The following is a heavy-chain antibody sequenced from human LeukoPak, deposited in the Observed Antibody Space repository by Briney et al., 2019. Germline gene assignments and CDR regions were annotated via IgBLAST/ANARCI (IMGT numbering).Heavy chain of an antibody. CDR1: GFTVSSNY. V-gene: IGHV3-66*02. CDR2: IYSGGST. Sequence: GGSLRLSCAASGFTVSSNYMSWVRQAPGKGLEWVSVIYSGGSTYYADSVKGRFAISRDNSKNTLYLQMNSLRAEDTAVYYCARDLDYGDYVYGYWGQGTLVTVSS. J-gene: IGHJ4*02. CDR3: ARDLDYGDYVYGY. D-gene: IGHD4-17*01.